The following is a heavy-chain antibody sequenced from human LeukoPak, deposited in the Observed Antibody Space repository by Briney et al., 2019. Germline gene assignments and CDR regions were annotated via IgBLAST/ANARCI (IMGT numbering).Heavy chain of an antibody. CDR2: MNPNSGNT. CDR3: ARGSLTAIFRSSWYNWFDP. CDR1: GYTFTSYD. J-gene: IGHJ5*02. Sequence: ASVKVSCKASGYTFTSYDINWVRQATGQGLEWMGWMNPNSGNTGYAQKFQGRVTITRNTSISTAYMELSSLRSEDTAVYYCARGSLTAIFRSSWYNWFDPWGQGTLVTVSS. V-gene: IGHV1-8*03. D-gene: IGHD6-13*01.